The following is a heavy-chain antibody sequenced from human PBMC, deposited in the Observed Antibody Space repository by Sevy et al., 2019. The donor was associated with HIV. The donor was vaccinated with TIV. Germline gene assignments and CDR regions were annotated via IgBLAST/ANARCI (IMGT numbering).Heavy chain of an antibody. CDR3: ARDEGGSNSIFGKLDY. CDR1: GFTFRYYS. Sequence: GGSLRLSCAASGFTFRYYSLTWVRQAPGKGLEWVSSISGAGSFINYADSVKSRFTISRDSAKSSLYLKMNSLGVEDTTVYYRARDEGGSNSIFGKLDYWGQGTLVTVSS. CDR2: ISGAGSFI. D-gene: IGHD3-3*02. V-gene: IGHV3-21*06. J-gene: IGHJ4*02.